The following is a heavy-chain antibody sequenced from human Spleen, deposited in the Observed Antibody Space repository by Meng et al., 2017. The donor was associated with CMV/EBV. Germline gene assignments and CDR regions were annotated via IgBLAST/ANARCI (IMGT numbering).Heavy chain of an antibody. J-gene: IGHJ4*02. CDR1: GFTFSSYA. V-gene: IGHV3-23*01. D-gene: IGHD6-19*01. CDR3: ARATGYSSGWYTY. Sequence: GGSLRLSCAASGFTFSSYAMTWVRQAPGKGLEWVSTISGSAGPTTYADSVKGRFTISRDNSKNTLYLQMNSLRAEDTAVYYCARATGYSSGWYTYWGQGTLVTVSS. CDR2: ISGSAGPT.